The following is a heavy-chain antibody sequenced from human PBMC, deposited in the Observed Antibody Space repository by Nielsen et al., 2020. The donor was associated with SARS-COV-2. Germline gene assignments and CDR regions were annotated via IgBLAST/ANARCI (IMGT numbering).Heavy chain of an antibody. CDR3: ARARATIFGLVMSYGMDV. Sequence: ASVKVSCKASGYTFIGYYIHWVRQAPGQGLEWMGWINPKNGGTNFAQKFQDWVTLTSDTSINTAYMELSGLKSDDTAVYYCARARATIFGLVMSYGMDVWGQGTTVAVSS. D-gene: IGHD3/OR15-3a*01. J-gene: IGHJ6*02. CDR2: INPKNGGT. V-gene: IGHV1-2*04. CDR1: GYTFIGYY.